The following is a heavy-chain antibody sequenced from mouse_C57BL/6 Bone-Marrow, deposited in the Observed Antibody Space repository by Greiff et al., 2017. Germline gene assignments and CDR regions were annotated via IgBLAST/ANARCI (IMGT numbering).Heavy chain of an antibody. CDR3: IICYYGLFYAMDY. CDR2: INPGSGST. J-gene: IGHJ4*01. Sequence: QVQLKESGAELVRPGTSVKVSCKASGYAFTNYLIEWVKQRPGQGLEWIGVINPGSGSTNYNEKFKGKATLTADKSSSTAYMQLSSLTSEDSAVYFCIICYYGLFYAMDYWGQGTSVTVSS. CDR1: GYAFTNYL. V-gene: IGHV1-54*01. D-gene: IGHD1-1*01.